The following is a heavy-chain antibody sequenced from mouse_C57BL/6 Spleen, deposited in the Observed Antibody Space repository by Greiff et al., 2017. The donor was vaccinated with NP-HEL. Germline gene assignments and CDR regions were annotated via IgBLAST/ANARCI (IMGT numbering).Heavy chain of an antibody. CDR1: GYTFTSYW. J-gene: IGHJ2*01. CDR2: IHPNSGST. Sequence: QVQLQQPGAELVKPGASVKLSCKASGYTFTSYWMHWVKQRPGQGLEWIGMIHPNSGSTNYNEKFKSKATLTVDKSSSTAYMQLRSLTSEDSAVYYCARGITTVVALYYFDYWGQGTTLTVSS. V-gene: IGHV1-64*01. D-gene: IGHD1-1*01. CDR3: ARGITTVVALYYFDY.